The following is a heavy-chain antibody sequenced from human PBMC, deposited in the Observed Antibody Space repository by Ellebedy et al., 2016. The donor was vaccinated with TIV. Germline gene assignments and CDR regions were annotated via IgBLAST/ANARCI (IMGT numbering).Heavy chain of an antibody. J-gene: IGHJ3*02. CDR2: LYPDDSDT. V-gene: IGHV5-51*01. Sequence: GESLKISCKGSGYSFSSYWIGWVRQMPGKGLEWMGILYPDDSDTRYSPSFHGQVTISADKSITTAYLKWSSLKASDTAIYYCARVIFRGGTGRHAFDIWGQGTMVSVSS. D-gene: IGHD2-15*01. CDR3: ARVIFRGGTGRHAFDI. CDR1: GYSFSSYW.